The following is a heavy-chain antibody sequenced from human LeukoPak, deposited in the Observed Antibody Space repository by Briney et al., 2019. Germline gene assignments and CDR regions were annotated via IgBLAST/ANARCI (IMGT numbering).Heavy chain of an antibody. D-gene: IGHD6-19*01. Sequence: SETLSLTCTVSHGSISSYYWNWIRQPPGKGLEWIGYMYYSGSPNYNPSLKSRVTISVDTSKNQFSLKLSSVIAADTAVYYCARTIGSSGWKTYYYYYMDVWGKGTTVTVSS. J-gene: IGHJ6*03. CDR3: ARTIGSSGWKTYYYYYMDV. CDR1: HGSISSYY. CDR2: MYYSGSP. V-gene: IGHV4-59*13.